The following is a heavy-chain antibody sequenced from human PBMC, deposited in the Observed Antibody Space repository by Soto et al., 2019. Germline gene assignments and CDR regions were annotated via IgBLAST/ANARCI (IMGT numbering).Heavy chain of an antibody. Sequence: LRLSCAASGFMFNNYAMSWVRQAPGKGLEWVSTVSVSGGTTYYADSLKGRFTISRDNSKKTVYLQMNRLRADDTAIYYCAKGLYYYDSSGYRLFDYGGQGTLVTVSS. V-gene: IGHV3-23*01. CDR2: VSVSGGTT. CDR3: AKGLYYYDSSGYRLFDY. J-gene: IGHJ4*02. CDR1: GFMFNNYA. D-gene: IGHD3-22*01.